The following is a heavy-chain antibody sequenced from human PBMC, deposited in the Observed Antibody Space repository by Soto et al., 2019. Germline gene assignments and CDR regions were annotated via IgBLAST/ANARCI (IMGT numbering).Heavy chain of an antibody. CDR1: GFIFSTFW. CDR2: INSDGSKT. Sequence: EVQLVESGGTLVQPGGSLRLSCAASGFIFSTFWMHWVRQAPGKGLEWVSRINSDGSKTTYADSVKGRFTISRDNAKNTVYPQMNSLRAEDTAVYYCATVATNSYNWLDPWGQGTLVTVSS. V-gene: IGHV3-74*01. D-gene: IGHD5-12*01. CDR3: ATVATNSYNWLDP. J-gene: IGHJ5*02.